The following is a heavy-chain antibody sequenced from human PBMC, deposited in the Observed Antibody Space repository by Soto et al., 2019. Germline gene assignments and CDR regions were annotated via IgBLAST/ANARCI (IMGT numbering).Heavy chain of an antibody. J-gene: IGHJ6*02. CDR3: ARVPYYFASGTDYGMDV. CDR2: ISSSSSYT. CDR1: GFTFSDYY. V-gene: IGHV3-11*06. Sequence: QVQLVESGGGLVKPGGSLRLSCAASGFTFSDYYMSWIRQAPGKGLEWVSYISSSSSYTNYADSVKGRFTISRDNAKKTLYLRMNSLRAEETAVYYCARVPYYFASGTDYGMDVWGQGTTVTVSS. D-gene: IGHD3-10*01.